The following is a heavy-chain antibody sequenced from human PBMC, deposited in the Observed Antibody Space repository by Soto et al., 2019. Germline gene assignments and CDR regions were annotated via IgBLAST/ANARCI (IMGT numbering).Heavy chain of an antibody. V-gene: IGHV1-3*01. CDR3: ARAAVSSKLLPYYFDP. D-gene: IGHD3-10*01. CDR2: INPATGDT. Sequence: QVHLVQSGAEVQKPGASVRISCQASGYGFTTSAIHWVRQAPGQRLEWMGWINPATGDTKYSQNVRGRVTFALDTSATTAYTDLGSLSSHDTAVYYGARAAVSSKLLPYYFDPWGQGTLVTVSS. J-gene: IGHJ5*02. CDR1: GYGFTTSA.